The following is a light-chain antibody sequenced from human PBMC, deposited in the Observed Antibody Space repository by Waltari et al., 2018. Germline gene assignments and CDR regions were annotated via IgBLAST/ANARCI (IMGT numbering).Light chain of an antibody. Sequence: EIVLTQSPGTLSLSPGERATRSCRASQSVTNYYLAWYQQKPGQAPRLLIHGSSIRATGIPDRFSGTGSGTDFTLTITRLEPEDFAVYFCQHYGLPWTFGQGTKVEV. J-gene: IGKJ1*01. V-gene: IGKV3-20*01. CDR1: QSVTNYY. CDR2: GSS. CDR3: QHYGLPWT.